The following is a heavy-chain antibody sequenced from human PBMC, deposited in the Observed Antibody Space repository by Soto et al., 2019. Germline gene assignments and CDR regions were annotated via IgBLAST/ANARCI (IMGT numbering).Heavy chain of an antibody. CDR3: AAVVTAARPFHYYYYMDV. D-gene: IGHD6-6*01. J-gene: IGHJ6*03. CDR2: IVVGSGNT. CDR1: GFTFTSSA. V-gene: IGHV1-58*02. Sequence: SVKVSCKASGFTFTSSAMQWVRQARGQRLEWIGWIVVGSGNTNYAQKFQERVTITRDMSTSTAYMELSSLRSEDTAVYYCAAVVTAARPFHYYYYMDVWGKGTTVTVPS.